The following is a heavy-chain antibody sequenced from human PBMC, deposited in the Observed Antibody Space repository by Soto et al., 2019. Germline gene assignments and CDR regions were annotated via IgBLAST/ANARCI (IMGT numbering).Heavy chain of an antibody. CDR2: IYNGEST. V-gene: IGHV4-59*01. CDR3: AKTTGWPGFDY. CDR1: GASISNYY. J-gene: IGHJ4*02. Sequence: QMQLQESGPGLVKPSETMSLTCTASGASISNYYWYWIRQPPGTGLEWIGHIYNGESTNYNPSLNSRVTISVDTSKNQFSLKLGSVTAADTALYYCAKTTGWPGFDYWGQGILVTVSS. D-gene: IGHD6-19*01.